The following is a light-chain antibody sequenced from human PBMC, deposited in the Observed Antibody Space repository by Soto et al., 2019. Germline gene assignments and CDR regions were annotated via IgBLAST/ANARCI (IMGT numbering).Light chain of an antibody. CDR3: LQDYDFPYT. CDR1: QDIRVD. CDR2: AAS. Sequence: AIQITQSQPSLSASVGDRGISTFRASQDIRVDVGWLQQRPGYAPNLLIYAASTLHTGVPSTFTGSGSGTDFTLTINDLQPEDVATYFCLQDYDFPYTFGQGTRLEIK. V-gene: IGKV1-6*01. J-gene: IGKJ5*01.